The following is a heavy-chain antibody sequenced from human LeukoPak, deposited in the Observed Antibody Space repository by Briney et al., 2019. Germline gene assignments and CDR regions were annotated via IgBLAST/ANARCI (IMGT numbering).Heavy chain of an antibody. CDR2: MHNGVHT. V-gene: IGHV4-59*07. Sequence: SDTLSLPCTVPVDSISIYFWSWIRQPPGRGREGGGYMHNGVHTNYNPSLKSRVTISGDTSKNQLSLKLTSVTAADTAVYYCAATVKRDYGDTNLDYWGQGTLVTVSS. D-gene: IGHD4/OR15-4a*01. J-gene: IGHJ4*02. CDR1: VDSISIYF. CDR3: AATVKRDYGDTNLDY.